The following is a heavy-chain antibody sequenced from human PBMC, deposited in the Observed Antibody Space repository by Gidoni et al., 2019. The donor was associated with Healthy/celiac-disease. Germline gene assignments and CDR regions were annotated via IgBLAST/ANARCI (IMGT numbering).Heavy chain of an antibody. CDR2: INHSGST. Sequence: QVQLQQWAAGLLKPSETLSLTCAAYGGSFSGYYWSWIRQPPGKGLEWIGEINHSGSTNYNPSLKSRVTISVDTSKNQFSLKLSSVTAADTAVYYCASSGSYYFWYFDLWGRGTLVTVSS. D-gene: IGHD1-26*01. CDR3: ASSGSYYFWYFDL. CDR1: GGSFSGYY. J-gene: IGHJ2*01. V-gene: IGHV4-34*01.